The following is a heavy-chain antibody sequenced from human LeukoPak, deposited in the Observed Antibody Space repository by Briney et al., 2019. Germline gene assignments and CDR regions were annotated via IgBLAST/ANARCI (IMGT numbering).Heavy chain of an antibody. V-gene: IGHV4-30-4*01. CDR2: IYYSGST. Sequence: SETLSLTCTVSGGSISSGDYYWSWIRQPPGKGLKWKGYIYYSGSTYHNPSLKSRVTISVDTSKNQFSLKLSSVTAADTAVYYCARGSAGYSGYENYWFGPWGQGTLVTVSS. CDR3: ARGSAGYSGYENYWFGP. J-gene: IGHJ5*02. CDR1: GGSISSGDYY. D-gene: IGHD5-12*01.